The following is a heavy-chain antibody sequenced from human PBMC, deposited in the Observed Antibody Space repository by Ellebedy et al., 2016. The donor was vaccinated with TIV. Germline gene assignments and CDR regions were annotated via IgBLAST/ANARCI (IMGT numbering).Heavy chain of an antibody. CDR3: ARGLAARRGGFDY. Sequence: SETLSLXXTVSGGSISSYYWSWIRQPPGKGLEWIGYIYYSGSTNYNPSLKSRVTISVDTSKNQFSLKLSSVTAADTAVYYCARGLAARRGGFDYWGQGTLVTVSS. CDR2: IYYSGST. CDR1: GGSISSYY. J-gene: IGHJ4*02. D-gene: IGHD6-6*01. V-gene: IGHV4-59*01.